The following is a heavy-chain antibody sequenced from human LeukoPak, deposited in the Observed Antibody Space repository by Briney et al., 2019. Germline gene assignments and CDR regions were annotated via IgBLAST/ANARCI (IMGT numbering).Heavy chain of an antibody. J-gene: IGHJ4*02. D-gene: IGHD1-26*01. V-gene: IGHV3-7*01. CDR1: GFIFSNYW. Sequence: GGSLRLSCGASGFIFSNYWMSWVRQAPGKGLEWVANMNQDGNLRYYLDSVKGRSSISRDNAGNSLYLQMNSLRAEDTAMYYCTTDSQGPYIYYHDYWGQGTLVTVSS. CDR2: MNQDGNLR. CDR3: TTDSQGPYIYYHDY.